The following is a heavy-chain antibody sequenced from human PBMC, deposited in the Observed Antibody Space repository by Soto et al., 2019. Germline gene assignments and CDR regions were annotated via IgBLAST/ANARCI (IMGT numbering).Heavy chain of an antibody. J-gene: IGHJ5*02. V-gene: IGHV1-69*13. D-gene: IGHD3-22*01. CDR1: GGTFSSYA. CDR3: ARDPRGDYYDTQAS. Sequence: SVKVSCKASGGTFSSYAISWVRQAPGQGLEWMGGIIPIFGTANYAQKFQGRVTITADESTSTAYMELSSLRSEDTAVYYCARDPRGDYYDTQASWGQGPLVTVSS. CDR2: IIPIFGTA.